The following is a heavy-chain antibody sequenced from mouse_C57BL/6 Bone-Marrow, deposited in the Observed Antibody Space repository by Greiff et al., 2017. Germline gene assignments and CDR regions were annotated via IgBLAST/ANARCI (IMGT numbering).Heavy chain of an antibody. CDR1: GYTFTSYR. V-gene: IGHV1-50*01. CDR2: IDPSDSYT. CDR3: AFYYGSSWFAY. J-gene: IGHJ3*01. Sequence: QVQLQQPGAELVKPGASVKLSCKASGYTFTSYRMQWVKQRPGQGLEWIGEIDPSDSYTNYNQKFKGKATLTVDTSSSTAYMQLSSLTSEDSAVYYCAFYYGSSWFAYWGQGTLVTVSA. D-gene: IGHD1-1*01.